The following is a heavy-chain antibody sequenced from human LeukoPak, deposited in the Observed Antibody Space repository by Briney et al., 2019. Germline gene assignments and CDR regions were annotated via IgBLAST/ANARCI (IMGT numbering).Heavy chain of an antibody. CDR2: IYYSGST. CDR1: GGSVSSSYY. D-gene: IGHD5-12*01. V-gene: IGHV4-61*01. J-gene: IGHJ4*02. CDR3: ARGDDSGYDEGGFDY. Sequence: SETLSLTCAVSGGSVSSSYYWSWIRQPPGKGLEWIGFIYYSGSTNYNPSLKSRVTISVDTSKNQFSLKLSSVTAADTAVYYCARGDDSGYDEGGFDYWGQGTLVTVSS.